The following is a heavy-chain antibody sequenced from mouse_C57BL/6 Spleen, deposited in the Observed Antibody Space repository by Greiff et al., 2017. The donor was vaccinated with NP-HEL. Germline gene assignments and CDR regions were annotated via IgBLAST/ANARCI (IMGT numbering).Heavy chain of an antibody. J-gene: IGHJ4*01. CDR1: GYTFTGYW. CDR3: ARRLGEGYAMDY. D-gene: IGHD3-3*01. V-gene: IGHV1-9*01. CDR2: ILPGSGRP. Sequence: VQLQQSGAELMKPGASVKLSCTATGYTFTGYWIEWVKQRPGHGLEWIGEILPGSGRPNYNEKFKGKATFTADTSSNTAYMQLSSLTTEDSASYYWARRLGEGYAMDYWGQGTSGTVSS.